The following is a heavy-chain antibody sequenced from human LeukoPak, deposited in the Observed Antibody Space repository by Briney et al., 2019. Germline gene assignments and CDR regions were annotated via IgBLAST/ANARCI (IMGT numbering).Heavy chain of an antibody. J-gene: IGHJ4*02. CDR2: IYTSGST. Sequence: SETLSLTCTVSGGSISSGSYYWSWIRQPAGKGLEWIGRIYTSGSTNYNPSLKSRVTISVDTSKNQFSLKLSSVTAADTAVYYCASLPTVYSRGYLALWGQGTLVTVSS. CDR3: ASLPTVYSRGYLAL. D-gene: IGHD3-22*01. CDR1: GGSISSGSYY. V-gene: IGHV4-61*02.